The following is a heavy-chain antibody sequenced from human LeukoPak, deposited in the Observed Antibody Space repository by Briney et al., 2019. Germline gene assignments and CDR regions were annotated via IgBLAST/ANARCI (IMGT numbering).Heavy chain of an antibody. CDR3: ARGYYDSSAYYSADY. CDR2: INPNTGDT. J-gene: IGHJ4*02. D-gene: IGHD3-22*01. CDR1: GYTFTNYY. Sequence: ASVKVSCKASGYTFTNYYIHWMRQAPGQGLEWMGWINPNTGDTNYAQKFQGRVTMTRDTSISTAYMELTRLRSDDTAVYYCARGYYDSSAYYSADYWGQGTLVTVSS. V-gene: IGHV1-2*02.